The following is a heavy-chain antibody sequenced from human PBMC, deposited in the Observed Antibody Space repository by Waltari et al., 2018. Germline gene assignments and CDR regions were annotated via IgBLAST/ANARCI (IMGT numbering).Heavy chain of an antibody. V-gene: IGHV3-74*01. CDR2: VNHDWTHT. D-gene: IGHD7-27*01. CDR1: GFSFNDYW. Sequence: EVQLVESGGGIGQPGGSLRLSCVASGFSFNDYWMHWVRQDPEKGLVWGSHVNHDWTHTTYADSVKGRFTVSRDNAKNTVHLQMNSLRVDDTAVYFCARDTPGDGIDYWGQGTLVTVSS. J-gene: IGHJ4*02. CDR3: ARDTPGDGIDY.